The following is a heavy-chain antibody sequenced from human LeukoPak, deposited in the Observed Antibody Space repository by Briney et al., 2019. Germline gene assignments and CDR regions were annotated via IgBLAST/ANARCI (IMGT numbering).Heavy chain of an antibody. Sequence: ASVKVSCKASGYTFSDFYIHWVRQAPGQGLEYVGWITPKSGDTYSPQRFQGRVTMTRDASISTAYMELSSLRSDDTAVYYCATGQNQVGATLFDYWGQGTLVTVSS. V-gene: IGHV1-2*02. CDR2: ITPKSGDT. J-gene: IGHJ4*02. CDR1: GYTFSDFY. D-gene: IGHD1-26*01. CDR3: ATGQNQVGATLFDY.